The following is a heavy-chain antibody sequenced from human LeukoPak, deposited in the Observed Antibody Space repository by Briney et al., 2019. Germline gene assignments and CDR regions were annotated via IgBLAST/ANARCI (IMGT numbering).Heavy chain of an antibody. V-gene: IGHV3-11*01. Sequence: GGSLRPSCAASGFTFSDYYMTWIRQAPGKGLEWVSYISSSGTTIDYADSVKGRFTISRDNSKNTLYLQMNSLRAEDTAVYYCAKEITRYYDSSGYTDYWGQGTLVTVSS. CDR1: GFTFSDYY. CDR3: AKEITRYYDSSGYTDY. D-gene: IGHD3-22*01. CDR2: ISSSGTTI. J-gene: IGHJ4*02.